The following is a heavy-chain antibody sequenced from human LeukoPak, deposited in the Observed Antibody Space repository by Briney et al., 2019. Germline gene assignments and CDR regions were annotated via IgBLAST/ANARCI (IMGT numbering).Heavy chain of an antibody. CDR1: GGSISSSSYY. CDR3: ARLYYDSSAYYYFDY. D-gene: IGHD3-22*01. Sequence: SETLSLTCTVSGGSISSSSYYWSWIRQPPGKGPEWIGYIYYSGSTTYNPSLKSRVTISVDLSNNQFSLKLSSVTAADTAVYYCARLYYDSSAYYYFDYWGQGTLVTVSS. V-gene: IGHV4-61*05. J-gene: IGHJ4*02. CDR2: IYYSGST.